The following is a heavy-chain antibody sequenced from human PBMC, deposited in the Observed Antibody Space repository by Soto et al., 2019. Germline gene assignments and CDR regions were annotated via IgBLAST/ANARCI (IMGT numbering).Heavy chain of an antibody. J-gene: IGHJ4*02. CDR3: AAEWSNRPFAF. Sequence: QMQLVQSGPEVKKPGTSVKVSCKASGFTLTSADVQWVRQTRGQRLEWIGWIVGGSGSTNYAQQFQGRLAITRDMSTSTVYMELSSLRSEDTAVYYCAAEWSNRPFAFWGQGTLVTVSS. V-gene: IGHV1-58*01. CDR1: GFTLTSAD. D-gene: IGHD3-3*01. CDR2: IVGGSGST.